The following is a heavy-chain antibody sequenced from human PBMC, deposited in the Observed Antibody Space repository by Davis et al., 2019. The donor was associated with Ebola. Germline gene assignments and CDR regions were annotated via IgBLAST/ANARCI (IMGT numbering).Heavy chain of an antibody. Sequence: GESLKISCAASGFTFSSYGMHWVRQAPGKGLEWVAVISYDGSNKYYADSVKGRFTISRDNSKNTLYLQMNSLRAEDTAVYYCARDQGAEQWLVGYAFDIWGQGTMVTVSS. D-gene: IGHD6-19*01. CDR1: GFTFSSYG. CDR2: ISYDGSNK. CDR3: ARDQGAEQWLVGYAFDI. V-gene: IGHV3-30*03. J-gene: IGHJ3*02.